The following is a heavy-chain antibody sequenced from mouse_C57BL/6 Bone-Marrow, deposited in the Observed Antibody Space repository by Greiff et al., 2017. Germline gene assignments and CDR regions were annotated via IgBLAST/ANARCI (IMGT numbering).Heavy chain of an antibody. CDR2: IYPNSGST. D-gene: IGHD1-1*01. J-gene: IGHJ2*01. Sequence: QVQLQQPGAELVKPGASVKLSCKASGYTFTSYWMHWVKQRPGQGLEWIGMIYPNSGSTNYNEKFKSKATLTVDKSSSTAYMQLSSLTSEDSAVYYCARGTRITTVLDYWGQGTTLTVSS. CDR3: ARGTRITTVLDY. V-gene: IGHV1-64*01. CDR1: GYTFTSYW.